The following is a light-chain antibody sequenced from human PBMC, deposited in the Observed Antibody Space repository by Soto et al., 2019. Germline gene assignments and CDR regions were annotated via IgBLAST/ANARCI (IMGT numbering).Light chain of an antibody. V-gene: IGKV1-5*03. CDR1: QSISSW. J-gene: IGKJ1*01. CDR2: KAS. Sequence: DIQMTQSPSTLSASVGDRVTITCRASQSISSWLAWYQQKPGKAPKLLIYKASSLESGVPSRFRGSGSGTEFTRTISSLQPDDFATYYCQQYNSYSPWTFGQGTKVEIK. CDR3: QQYNSYSPWT.